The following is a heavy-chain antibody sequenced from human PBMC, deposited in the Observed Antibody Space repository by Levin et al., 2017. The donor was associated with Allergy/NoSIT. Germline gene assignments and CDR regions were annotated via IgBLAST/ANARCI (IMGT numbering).Heavy chain of an antibody. J-gene: IGHJ3*02. V-gene: IGHV5-10-1*01. CDR2: IDPSDSYT. D-gene: IGHD1-26*01. CDR1: GYSFTSYW. Sequence: GGSLRLSCKGSGYSFTSYWISWVRQMPGKGLEWMGRIDPSDSYTNYSPSFQGHVTISADKSISTAYLQWSSLKASDTAMYYCAAFVGATSGPYAFDIWGQGTMVTVSS. CDR3: AAFVGATSGPYAFDI.